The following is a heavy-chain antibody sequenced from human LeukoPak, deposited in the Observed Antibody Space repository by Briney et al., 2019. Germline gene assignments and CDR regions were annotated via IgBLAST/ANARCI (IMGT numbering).Heavy chain of an antibody. D-gene: IGHD6-19*01. CDR3: ARDLGGVAEYYFDY. CDR1: GFTFSAYA. J-gene: IGHJ4*02. CDR2: IGGDGGGT. V-gene: IGHV3-64*01. Sequence: PGGSLRLSCAASGFTFSAYAMHWVRQAPGKGLEYVSAIGGDGGGTHYANSVKGRFTISRDNSKNTLYLHMGSLTTEDMAVYYCARDLGGVAEYYFDYWGQGILVTVSS.